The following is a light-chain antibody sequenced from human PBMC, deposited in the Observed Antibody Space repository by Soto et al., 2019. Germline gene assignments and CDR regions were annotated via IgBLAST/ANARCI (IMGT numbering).Light chain of an antibody. Sequence: IVVKNSPCTLSLSQGEEAALSCTASQSVDSNYLAWYQQKAGQTPRLIIYGATGRADGIPHRFSGSGFGTDFTLTISKAEPEDFAVYYCQQYGTPRSVTFRQGTRLEIK. CDR2: GAT. J-gene: IGKJ5*01. CDR3: QQYGTPRSVT. CDR1: QSVDSNY. V-gene: IGKV3-20*01.